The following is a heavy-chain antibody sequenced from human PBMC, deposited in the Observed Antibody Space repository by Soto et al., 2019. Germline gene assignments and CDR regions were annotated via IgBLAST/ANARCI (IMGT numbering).Heavy chain of an antibody. Sequence: GASVKVSCKASGGTSSSYAISWVRQAPGQGLEWMGGIIPIFGTANYAQKFQGRVTITADESTSTAYMELSSLRSEDTAVYYCASPSSGYSTYYFDYWGQGTLVTVS. CDR1: GGTSSSYA. D-gene: IGHD6-13*01. V-gene: IGHV1-69*13. CDR3: ASPSSGYSTYYFDY. J-gene: IGHJ4*02. CDR2: IIPIFGTA.